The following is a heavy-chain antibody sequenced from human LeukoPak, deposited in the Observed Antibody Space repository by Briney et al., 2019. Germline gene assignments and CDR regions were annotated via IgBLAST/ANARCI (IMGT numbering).Heavy chain of an antibody. J-gene: IGHJ4*02. V-gene: IGHV1-18*01. CDR3: ARDTRRCSSTSCYGGY. CDR1: GYTFTSYG. Sequence: GASVKVSCKASGYTFTSYGISWVRQAPGQGLERMGWISAYNGNTNYAQKLQGRVTMTTDTSTSTAYMELRSLRSDDTAVYYCARDTRRCSSTSCYGGYWGQGTLVTVSS. CDR2: ISAYNGNT. D-gene: IGHD2-2*01.